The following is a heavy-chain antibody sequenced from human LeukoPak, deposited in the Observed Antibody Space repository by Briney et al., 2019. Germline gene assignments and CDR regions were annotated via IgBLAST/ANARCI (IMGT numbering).Heavy chain of an antibody. D-gene: IGHD2-2*01. J-gene: IGHJ4*02. CDR1: GGSISSSSHY. Sequence: PSETLSLTCTVSGGSISSSSHYWGWIRQPPGKGLDWIGSMYYTGGTYYNPSLKSRVTISIDTSRSQFSLKLSSVSAADTAVYYCARLVRYCSTNSCYPFDYWGQGTLVTVSS. CDR3: ARLVRYCSTNSCYPFDY. CDR2: MYYTGGT. V-gene: IGHV4-39*01.